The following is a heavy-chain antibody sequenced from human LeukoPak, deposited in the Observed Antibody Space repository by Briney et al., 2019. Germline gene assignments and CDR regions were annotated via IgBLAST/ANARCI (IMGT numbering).Heavy chain of an antibody. Sequence: ASVKVSCKASGYTFTSYYIHWVRQAPGQGLEWMGIINPSGGSTSYAQKFQGRVTMTRDTSTSTVYMELSSLRSEDTAVCYCARADLDCSSTSCYTFDYWGQGTLVTVSS. CDR1: GYTFTSYY. V-gene: IGHV1-46*01. CDR3: ARADLDCSSTSCYTFDY. J-gene: IGHJ4*02. D-gene: IGHD2-2*02. CDR2: INPSGGST.